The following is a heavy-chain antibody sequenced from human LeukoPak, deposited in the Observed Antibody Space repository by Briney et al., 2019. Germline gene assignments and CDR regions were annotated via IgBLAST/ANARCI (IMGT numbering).Heavy chain of an antibody. CDR2: ISCSGSYI. D-gene: IGHD6-19*01. CDR1: GFTFDNYA. V-gene: IGHV3-9*01. Sequence: GGSLRLSCAASGFTFDNYAMHWVRQAPGKGLEWLSIISCSGSYIRYADSVKGRFTISRDNAKKSLDLQMYSLRAEDTAFYYCAKVRGTYSSGYFFDYWGQGTLVTVSS. J-gene: IGHJ4*02. CDR3: AKVRGTYSSGYFFDY.